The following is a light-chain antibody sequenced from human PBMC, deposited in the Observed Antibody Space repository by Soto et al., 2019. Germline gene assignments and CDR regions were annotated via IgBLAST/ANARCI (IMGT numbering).Light chain of an antibody. Sequence: EIVLTQSPGTLSLSPGERATLSFRASQSVSSSYLAWYQHKPGQAPRLLIHGASSRVTGIPDRFSGSGSGTDFTLTITRLEPEDFAVYYCQQYQSLTFGGGTKVDNK. J-gene: IGKJ4*01. CDR1: QSVSSSY. CDR3: QQYQSLT. V-gene: IGKV3-20*01. CDR2: GAS.